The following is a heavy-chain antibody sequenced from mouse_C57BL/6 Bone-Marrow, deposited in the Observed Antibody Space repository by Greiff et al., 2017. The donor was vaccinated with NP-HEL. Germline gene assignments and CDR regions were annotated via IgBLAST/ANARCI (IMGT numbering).Heavy chain of an antibody. CDR2: IWTGGGT. V-gene: IGHV2-9-1*01. J-gene: IGHJ4*01. CDR1: GFSLTSYA. CDR3: ARKNYSNPYAMDY. D-gene: IGHD2-5*01. Sequence: VKLMESEPGLVAPSQSLSITCTVSGFSLTSYAISWVRQPPGKGLEWLGVIWTGGGTNYNSALKSRLSISKDNSKSQVFLKMNSLQTDDTARYYCARKNYSNPYAMDYWGQGTSVTVSS.